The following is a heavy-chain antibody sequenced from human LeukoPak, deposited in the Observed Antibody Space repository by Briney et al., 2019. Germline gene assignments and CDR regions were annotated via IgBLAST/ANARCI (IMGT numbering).Heavy chain of an antibody. CDR2: ISSSGSTI. D-gene: IGHD3-10*02. V-gene: IGHV3-48*03. CDR1: GFTFTSYE. Sequence: GRSLRLSCAVSGFTFTSYEMNCVRHAPGGGLGWVSYISSSGSTIYYADSVQGRFTISRDNAKNSLYLQMNSLRAEDTAVYYCAEPGITMIGGVWGKGTTVTISS. CDR3: AEPGITMIGGV. J-gene: IGHJ6*04.